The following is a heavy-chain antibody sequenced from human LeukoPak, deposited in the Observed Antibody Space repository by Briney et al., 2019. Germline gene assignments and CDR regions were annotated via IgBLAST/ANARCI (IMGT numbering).Heavy chain of an antibody. Sequence: SETLSLTCTVSGGSISSSGYYWGWIRQPPGKGLEWIGNIFYTGSTYYNPSLKSRLTISVDTSKNQFSLKLSSVTAADTAVYYCARSKAAAGTIYYYYMDVWGKGTTVTVSS. J-gene: IGHJ6*03. CDR2: IFYTGST. D-gene: IGHD6-13*01. CDR1: GGSISSSGYY. V-gene: IGHV4-39*07. CDR3: ARSKAAAGTIYYYYMDV.